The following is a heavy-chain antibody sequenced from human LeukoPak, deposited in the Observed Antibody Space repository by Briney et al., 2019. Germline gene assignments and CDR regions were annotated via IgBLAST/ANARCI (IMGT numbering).Heavy chain of an antibody. D-gene: IGHD5-18*01. Sequence: GGSLRLSCAASGFTFSDYAVHWVRQAPGKGLEWVAVISYDGSNKYYADSVKGRFTISRDNSKNTLYLQMNSLRAEDTAVYYCARDPNTTMGDFDYWGQGTLVTVSS. CDR1: GFTFSDYA. CDR2: ISYDGSNK. V-gene: IGHV3-30-3*01. CDR3: ARDPNTTMGDFDY. J-gene: IGHJ4*02.